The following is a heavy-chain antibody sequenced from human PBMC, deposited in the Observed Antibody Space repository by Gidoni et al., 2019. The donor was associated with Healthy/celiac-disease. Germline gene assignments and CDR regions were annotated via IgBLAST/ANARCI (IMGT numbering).Heavy chain of an antibody. CDR3: ARVHDGSYYFYY. CDR1: GGSFSTSG. J-gene: IGHJ4*02. V-gene: IGHV1-69*06. Sequence: QVQLVQSGSEVKKPGSSVRVSCKTSGGSFSTSGISWVRHAPGQRLMWMGGVTPIFRRASYAQNFQGRVTITADISTSTVYMELRSLRPDDTAVYYCARVHDGSYYFYYWGQGTLVTVSS. CDR2: VTPIFRRA. D-gene: IGHD1-26*01.